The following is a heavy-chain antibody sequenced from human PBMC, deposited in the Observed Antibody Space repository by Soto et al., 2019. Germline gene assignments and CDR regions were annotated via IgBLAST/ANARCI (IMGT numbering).Heavy chain of an antibody. CDR2: IWYDGSSK. Sequence: QVQLVESGGGVVQPGRSLRLSCAASGFTFSSYGMHWVRQAPGKGLEWVAVIWYDGSSKYYADSVKGRFTISRDNSKNTLYLKMNTVTTADNAVYHCASDRTAEAVNSVSRFDLWGQGTMVTVSS. D-gene: IGHD6-19*01. J-gene: IGHJ3*01. CDR1: GFTFSSYG. V-gene: IGHV3-33*01. CDR3: ASDRTAEAVNSVSRFDL.